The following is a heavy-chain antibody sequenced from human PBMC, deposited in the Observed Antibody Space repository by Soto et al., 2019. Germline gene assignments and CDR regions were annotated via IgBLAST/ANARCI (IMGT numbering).Heavy chain of an antibody. CDR2: IIPIFGTA. J-gene: IGHJ6*02. Sequence: QVQLVQSGAEVKKPGSSVKVSCKASGGTFSSYAISWVRQAPGQGLEWMGGIIPIFGTANYAQKFQGRVTITADESTSTAYMELSSLRSKDTAVYYCARGDVTTVVIRYDYGMDVWGQGTTVTVSS. V-gene: IGHV1-69*12. D-gene: IGHD4-17*01. CDR1: GGTFSSYA. CDR3: ARGDVTTVVIRYDYGMDV.